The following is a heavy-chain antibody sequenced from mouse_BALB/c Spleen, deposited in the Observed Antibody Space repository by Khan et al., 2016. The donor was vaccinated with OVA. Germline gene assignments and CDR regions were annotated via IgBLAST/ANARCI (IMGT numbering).Heavy chain of an antibody. V-gene: IGHV14-1*02. D-gene: IGHD2-1*01. CDR2: IDPENGNT. Sequence: VQLQQSGSELVRPGALVKLSCKASGFNIKDYYMHWVKQRPEQGLEWIGWIDPENGNTIYDPKFQGKASITADTSSNTAYLQLSSLTSEDTAVYYCARSILLYLVVWDQGSTLTVAS. CDR1: GFNIKDYY. J-gene: IGHJ2*01. CDR3: ARSILLYLVV.